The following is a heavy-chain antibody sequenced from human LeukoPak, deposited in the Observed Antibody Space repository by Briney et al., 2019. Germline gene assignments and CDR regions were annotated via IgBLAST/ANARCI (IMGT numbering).Heavy chain of an antibody. CDR3: AKENTIFGVVIIPFDY. V-gene: IGHV3-23*01. D-gene: IGHD3-3*01. Sequence: GGSLRLSCAASGFTFSSYAMGWVRQAPGKGLEWVSAISGSGGSTYYADSVKGRFTISRDNSKNTLYLQMNSLRAEDTAVYYCAKENTIFGVVIIPFDYWGQGTLVTVSS. J-gene: IGHJ4*02. CDR1: GFTFSSYA. CDR2: ISGSGGST.